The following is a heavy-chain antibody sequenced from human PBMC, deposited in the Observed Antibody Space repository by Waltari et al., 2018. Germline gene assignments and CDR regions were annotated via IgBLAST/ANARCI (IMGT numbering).Heavy chain of an antibody. CDR2: ISSRSSYI. CDR1: GFPFSSYS. Sequence: EVQLVESGGGLVTPGGSLRLSCAASGFPFSSYSMNWVRQAPGKGREWVSSISSRSSYIYYADSVKGRYTISRDNAKNSLYLQMNSLRAEDTAVYYCARDRGFWGQGTLVTVSS. V-gene: IGHV3-21*01. D-gene: IGHD3-10*01. J-gene: IGHJ4*02. CDR3: ARDRGF.